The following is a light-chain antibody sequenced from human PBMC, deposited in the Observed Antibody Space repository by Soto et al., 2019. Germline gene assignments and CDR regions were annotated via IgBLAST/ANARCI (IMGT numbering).Light chain of an antibody. CDR1: SSDVGSYNL. CDR3: CSYVGCSTYV. Sequence: QSGLTQPASVSGSPGQSITISCTGTSSDVGSYNLVSWYQQHPGKAPKLMIYEGSKRPSGVSNRFSGSKSGNTASLTISGLQAEDEADYDCCSYVGCSTYVFGTGTKVNVL. CDR2: EGS. V-gene: IGLV2-23*01. J-gene: IGLJ1*01.